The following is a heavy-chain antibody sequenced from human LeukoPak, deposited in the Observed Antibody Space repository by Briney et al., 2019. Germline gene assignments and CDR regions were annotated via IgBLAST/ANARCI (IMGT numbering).Heavy chain of an antibody. CDR2: ISYYKSNK. J-gene: IGHJ4*02. Sequence: GASLKLSCTASGFTFTSYGMRWVRQAPGQGLEWMAFISYYKSNKYYAQKLKGRVTITTDTSTSTAYMELRSLRSDDTAVYYCARVPQARGVLWYSSSWYYFDYWGQGTLVTVSS. CDR1: GFTFTSYG. D-gene: IGHD6-13*01. V-gene: IGHV1-18*01. CDR3: ARVPQARGVLWYSSSWYYFDY.